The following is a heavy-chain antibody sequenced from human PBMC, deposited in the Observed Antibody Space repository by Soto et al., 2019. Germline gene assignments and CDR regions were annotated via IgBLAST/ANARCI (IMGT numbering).Heavy chain of an antibody. CDR2: IYYSGST. J-gene: IGHJ4*02. CDR1: GGSISSSSYY. CDR3: ARQDYYDNYYFDY. V-gene: IGHV4-39*01. Sequence: QLQLQESGPGLVKPSETLSLTCTVSGGSISSSSYYWGWIRQPPGKGLEWIGSIYYSGSTYYNPSLKSRVTISVDPSKNQFSLQLSSVTAADTAVYYCARQDYYDNYYFDYWGQGTLVTVSS. D-gene: IGHD3-22*01.